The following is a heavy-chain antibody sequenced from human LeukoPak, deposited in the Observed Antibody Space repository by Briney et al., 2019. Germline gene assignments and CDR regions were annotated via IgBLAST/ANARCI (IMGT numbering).Heavy chain of an antibody. CDR1: GGSISSYY. CDR2: IYYSGST. V-gene: IGHV4-59*01. D-gene: IGHD6-13*01. J-gene: IGHJ4*02. Sequence: SETLSLTCTVSGGSISSYYWSWIRQPPGKGLEWIGYIYYSGSTKYKPSLKSRVTISVDTSKNQFSLKLSSVTAADTAVYYCARQRGIAAAGTGTIDYWGQGTLVTVSS. CDR3: ARQRGIAAAGTGTIDY.